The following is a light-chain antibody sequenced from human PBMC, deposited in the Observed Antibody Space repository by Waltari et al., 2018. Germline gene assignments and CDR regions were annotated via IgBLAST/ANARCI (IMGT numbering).Light chain of an antibody. CDR1: QSVGPY. CDR2: YAS. CDR3: QQRRNWPLT. J-gene: IGKJ4*01. Sequence: EIVLTQSPAVLSFSPGERATLSCRASQSVGPYLACYQQRPGQSPKLLIYYASYKAAGIPARLSSSGSETDFTLTISSLQDEDFAVYYCQQRRNWPLTFGGGTRVQI. V-gene: IGKV3-11*01.